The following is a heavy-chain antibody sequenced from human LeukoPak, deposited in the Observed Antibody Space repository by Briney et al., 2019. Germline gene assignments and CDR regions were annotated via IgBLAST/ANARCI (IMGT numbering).Heavy chain of an antibody. J-gene: IGHJ6*02. D-gene: IGHD3-10*01. CDR1: GGSISGYY. V-gene: IGHV4-4*07. CDR3: ARDGPGYYYGMDV. CDR2: INASGSA. Sequence: SETLSLTCTVSGGSISGYYWSWFRQAAGKGLEWIGRINASGSANYNPSLKSRVTMPVDTSKNQFSLKVNSLTAADTAVYYCARDGPGYYYGMDVWGQGTTVTVSS.